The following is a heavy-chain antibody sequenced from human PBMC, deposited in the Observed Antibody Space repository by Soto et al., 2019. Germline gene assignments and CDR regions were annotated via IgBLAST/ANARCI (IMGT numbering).Heavy chain of an antibody. CDR2: ISYDGSNK. CDR3: AKVMTTVTGLSAFDI. CDR1: GFTFSSYG. Sequence: QVQLVESGGGVVQPGRSLRLSCAASGFTFSSYGMHWVRQAPGMGLEWVAVISYDGSNKYYADSVKGRFTISRDNSKNTLYLQRNSLRAEDTAGYYCAKVMTTVTGLSAFDIWGQGTIVTVSS. V-gene: IGHV3-30*18. J-gene: IGHJ3*02. D-gene: IGHD4-17*01.